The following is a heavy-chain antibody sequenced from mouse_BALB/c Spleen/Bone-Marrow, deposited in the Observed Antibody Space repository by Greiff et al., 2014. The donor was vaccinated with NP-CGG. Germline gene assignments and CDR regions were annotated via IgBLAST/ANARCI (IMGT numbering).Heavy chain of an antibody. CDR3: ARKGAMITHYYAMDY. CDR2: ISNGSSTI. CDR1: GFTFSSFG. Sequence: VQLKQSGGGLVQPGGSRKPSCAASGFTFSSFGMHWVRQAPEKGLEWVAYISNGSSTIYYADTVKGRFTISRDNPKNTLFLQMTSLRSEDTAMYYCARKGAMITHYYAMDYWGQGTSVTVSS. D-gene: IGHD2-4*01. J-gene: IGHJ4*01. V-gene: IGHV5-17*02.